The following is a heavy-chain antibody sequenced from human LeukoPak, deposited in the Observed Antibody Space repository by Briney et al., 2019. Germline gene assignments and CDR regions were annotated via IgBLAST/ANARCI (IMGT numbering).Heavy chain of an antibody. J-gene: IGHJ4*02. D-gene: IGHD2-15*01. CDR1: GFTFSSYA. CDR2: ISGSGGST. V-gene: IGHV3-23*01. Sequence: GGSLGLSCAASGFTFSSYAFNWVRQAPGKGLEWVSAISGSGGSTYYADSVKGRFTIYRDNFKNMLYLQMSSLRAEDTAVYYCARIAASAATSYWGQGTLVTVSS. CDR3: ARIAASAATSY.